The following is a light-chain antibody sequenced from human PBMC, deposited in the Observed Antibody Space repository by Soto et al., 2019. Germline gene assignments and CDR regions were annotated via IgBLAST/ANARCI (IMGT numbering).Light chain of an antibody. CDR1: QSISSY. Sequence: EIVLTQSPATLSLSPGESATLSYRASQSISSYLAWYQQKPGQAPRLLVYDASNRATAIPARFSGSGSGTDFTLTISSLEPEDFAVYFCQQRGNWPPTFGGGTKVEIK. CDR3: QQRGNWPPT. CDR2: DAS. J-gene: IGKJ4*01. V-gene: IGKV3-11*01.